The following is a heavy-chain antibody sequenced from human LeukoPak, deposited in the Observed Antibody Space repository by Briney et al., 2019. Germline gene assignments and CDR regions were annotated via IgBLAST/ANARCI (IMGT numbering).Heavy chain of an antibody. CDR2: IYSGGST. D-gene: IGHD4-17*01. CDR3: AREGPYGDYDY. V-gene: IGHV3-53*01. J-gene: IGHJ4*02. CDR1: GFTVSSNY. Sequence: GGSLRLSCAASGFTVSSNYMSWVRQAPGKGLEWVSIIYSGGSTYYADSVKGRFTISRDNSKNTLYLQMNSLRAEDTAVYYCAREGPYGDYDYWGQGTLVTVSS.